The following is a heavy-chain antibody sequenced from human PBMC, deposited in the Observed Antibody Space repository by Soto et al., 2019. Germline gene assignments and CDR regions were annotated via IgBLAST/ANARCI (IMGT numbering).Heavy chain of an antibody. J-gene: IGHJ3*02. CDR3: ANLYGCGKNSGGSCYLANDAFDI. CDR2: ISGSGGNT. CDR1: GFTFSSYA. D-gene: IGHD2-15*01. Sequence: VQLLESGGGSVQPGGSLRLFCAASGFTFSSYAMSWVRQAPGKGLEWVSAISGSGGNTYYADSVKGLFTISRDNSKNTQYQHMSSLRADDTDVYYCANLYGCGKNSGGSCYLANDAFDIWGQGTMVSVSS. V-gene: IGHV3-23*01.